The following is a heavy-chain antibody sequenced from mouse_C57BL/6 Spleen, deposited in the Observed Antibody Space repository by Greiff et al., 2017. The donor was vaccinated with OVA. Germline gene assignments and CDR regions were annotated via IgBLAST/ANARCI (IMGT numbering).Heavy chain of an antibody. V-gene: IGHV1-63*01. CDR2: IYPGGGYT. Sequence: VKLQESGAELVRPGTSVKMSCKASGYTFTNYWIGWAKQRPGHGLEWIGDIYPGGGYTNYNEKFKGKATLTADKSSSTAYMQFSSLTSEDSAIYYCAREGTGTRFAYWGQGTLVTVSA. D-gene: IGHD4-1*01. J-gene: IGHJ3*01. CDR1: GYTFTNYW. CDR3: AREGTGTRFAY.